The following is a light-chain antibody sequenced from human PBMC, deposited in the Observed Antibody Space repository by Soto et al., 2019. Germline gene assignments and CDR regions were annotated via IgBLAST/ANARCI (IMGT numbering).Light chain of an antibody. Sequence: QSALTQPASVSGSPGQSITISCTGTSSDVGGYNSVSWYQQHPGKAPKLMISEVSNRPSGVSNRFSGSKSGDTASLTISGLQAEDEADYYCSSYTSGSTLVVFGGGTKVTVL. J-gene: IGLJ2*01. CDR3: SSYTSGSTLVV. V-gene: IGLV2-14*01. CDR1: SSDVGGYNS. CDR2: EVS.